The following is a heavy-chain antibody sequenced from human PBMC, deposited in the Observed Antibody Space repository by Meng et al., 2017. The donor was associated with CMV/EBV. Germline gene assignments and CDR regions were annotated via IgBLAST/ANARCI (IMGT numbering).Heavy chain of an antibody. Sequence: ASVKVSCKASGYTFTGYYMHWVRQAPGQGLEWMGWINPNSGGTNYAQKFQGRVTMTRDTSISTAYMELSRLRSDDTAVYYCARETRITMIVVPYSAFDIWGQGTMVTVSS. CDR1: GYTFTGYY. CDR3: ARETRITMIVVPYSAFDI. CDR2: INPNSGGT. D-gene: IGHD3-22*01. V-gene: IGHV1-2*02. J-gene: IGHJ3*02.